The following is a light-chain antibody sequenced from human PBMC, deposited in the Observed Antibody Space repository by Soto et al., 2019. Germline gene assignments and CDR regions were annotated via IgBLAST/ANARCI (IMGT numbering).Light chain of an antibody. CDR3: QQYGSSYWT. CDR1: QSVSSY. J-gene: IGKJ1*01. Sequence: EIVLTQSPATLSLSPGERATPSCRASQSVSSYLAWYQQKPGQAPRLLIYGASSRATGIPDRFSGSGSGTDFTLTISRLEPEDFAVYYCQQYGSSYWTFGQGTKVDIK. CDR2: GAS. V-gene: IGKV3-20*01.